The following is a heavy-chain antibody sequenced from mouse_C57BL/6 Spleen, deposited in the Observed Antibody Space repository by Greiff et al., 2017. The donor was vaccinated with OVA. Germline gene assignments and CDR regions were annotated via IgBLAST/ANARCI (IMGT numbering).Heavy chain of an antibody. Sequence: QVTLKVSGPGILQPSQTLSLACTFSGISLSTSGMGLSWLRKPSGTALEWLASIWNNDNYYNPSLKNRLTISMETSNYHVFLTLTSVDTAESASYSGAWREAITTVAYYFDYWGQGTTLTVSS. V-gene: IGHV8-2*01. D-gene: IGHD1-1*01. CDR2: WNNDNY. CDR3: WREAITTVAYYFDY. CDR1: ISLSTSGMGL. J-gene: IGHJ2*01.